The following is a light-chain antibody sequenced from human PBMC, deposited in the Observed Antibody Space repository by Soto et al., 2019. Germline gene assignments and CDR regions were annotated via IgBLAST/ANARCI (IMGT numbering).Light chain of an antibody. J-gene: IGKJ1*01. CDR2: SVS. CDR1: QGIGNW. V-gene: IGKV1-12*01. CDR3: QQGSTFPT. Sequence: DIQMTQSPSFVSASVGDRVSITCRASQGIGNWLAWYQQKPGTAPKLLIYSVSSLQSGVPSRFSGSGSGTDFTLTISSLQPEDFATYYCQQGSTFPTFGQGTKVEVK.